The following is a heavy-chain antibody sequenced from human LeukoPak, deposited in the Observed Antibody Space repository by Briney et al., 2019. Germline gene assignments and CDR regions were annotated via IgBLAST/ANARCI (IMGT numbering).Heavy chain of an antibody. J-gene: IGHJ5*02. Sequence: SETLSLTCTVSGGSISSSSYYWGWIRQPPGKGLEWIGYIYYSGSTNYNPSLKSRVTISVDTSKNQFSLKLSSVTAADTAVYYCARSRRGSGWYSGWFDPWGQGTLVTVSS. CDR2: IYYSGST. V-gene: IGHV4-61*05. CDR3: ARSRRGSGWYSGWFDP. D-gene: IGHD6-19*01. CDR1: GGSISSSSYY.